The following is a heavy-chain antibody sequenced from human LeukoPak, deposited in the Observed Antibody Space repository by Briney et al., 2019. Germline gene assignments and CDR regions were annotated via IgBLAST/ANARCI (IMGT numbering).Heavy chain of an antibody. CDR3: ARSPTLCFGAGY. D-gene: IGHD3-10*01. J-gene: IGHJ4*03. Sequence: SETVSLTCTVSGGSISSYYWSWLRQPPGKGLEWIGYISYSGSTNLNPSLKSRVTISVDTSKNQFSLKLSSVPAADTAVYYWARSPTLCFGAGYLGPGTPVTLSS. CDR1: GGSISSYY. V-gene: IGHV4-59*01. CDR2: ISYSGST.